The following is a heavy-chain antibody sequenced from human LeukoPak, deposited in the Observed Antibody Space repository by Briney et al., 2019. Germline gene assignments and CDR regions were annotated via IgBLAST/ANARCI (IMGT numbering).Heavy chain of an antibody. CDR3: AKEDSGNYYDPGAFDI. CDR1: GGSISSYY. V-gene: IGHV4-59*01. Sequence: SETLSLTCTVSGGSISSYYWSWIRPSAGKGLEWIGYIYYSGSTNYNPSLKSRVTIVVDTSKNQFSLKLRSVTAADTAVYYCAKEDSGNYYDPGAFDIWGQGTMVTVSS. CDR2: IYYSGST. D-gene: IGHD1-26*01. J-gene: IGHJ3*02.